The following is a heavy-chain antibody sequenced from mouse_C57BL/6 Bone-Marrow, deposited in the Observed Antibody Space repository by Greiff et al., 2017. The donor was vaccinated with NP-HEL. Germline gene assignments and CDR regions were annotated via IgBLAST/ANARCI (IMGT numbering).Heavy chain of an antibody. D-gene: IGHD2-5*01. CDR1: GYTFTSYW. CDR3: TGGDYSNYEGAMGY. Sequence: VHVKQSGTVLARPGASVKMSCKTSGYTFTSYWMHWVKQRPGQGLEWIGAIYPGNSDTSYNQKFKGKAKLTAVTSASTAYMELSSLTNEDSAVYYCTGGDYSNYEGAMGYWGKGTSVTVSS. CDR2: IYPGNSDT. V-gene: IGHV1-5*01. J-gene: IGHJ4*01.